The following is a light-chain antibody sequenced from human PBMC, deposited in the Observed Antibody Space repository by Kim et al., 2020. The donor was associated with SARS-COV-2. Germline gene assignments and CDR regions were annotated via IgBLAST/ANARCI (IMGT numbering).Light chain of an antibody. CDR3: TSYTSSRTWV. CDR1: SSEVGGYNY. CDR2: GVS. V-gene: IGLV2-14*03. J-gene: IGLJ3*02. Sequence: GQSIITSCTGTSSEVGGYNYVSWYQHYPGKAPNLMIYGVSKRPSGVSSRFSGSKSDNTASLTISGLQPEDEADYYCTSYTSSRTWVFGGGTQLTVL.